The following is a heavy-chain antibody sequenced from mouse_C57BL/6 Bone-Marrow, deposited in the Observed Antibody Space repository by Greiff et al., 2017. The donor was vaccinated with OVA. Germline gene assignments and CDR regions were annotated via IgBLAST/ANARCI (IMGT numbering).Heavy chain of an antibody. D-gene: IGHD4-1*01. CDR1: GYTFTSYD. V-gene: IGHV1-85*01. Sequence: QVQLKESGPELVKPGASVKLSCKASGYTFTSYDINWVKQRPGQGLEWIGWIYPRDGSTKYNEKFKGKATLTVDTSSSTAYMELHSLTSEDSAVYFCAACWEGVFDYWGQGTTLTVSS. CDR2: IYPRDGST. CDR3: AACWEGVFDY. J-gene: IGHJ2*01.